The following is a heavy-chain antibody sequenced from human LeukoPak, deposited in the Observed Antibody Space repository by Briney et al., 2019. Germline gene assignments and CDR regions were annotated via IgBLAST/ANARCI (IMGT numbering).Heavy chain of an antibody. CDR1: GFTFSDYY. CDR3: ARAGLGGHYIDY. Sequence: PGGSLRLSCAASGFTFSDYYMTWIRQAPGQGLEWISYVSGSDENKYYGGSVRGRFAISRDNAEKSLFLQMSNVRAEDTAVYYCARAGLGGHYIDYWGQGTLVTVSS. CDR2: VSGSDENK. V-gene: IGHV3-11*01. J-gene: IGHJ4*02. D-gene: IGHD2-15*01.